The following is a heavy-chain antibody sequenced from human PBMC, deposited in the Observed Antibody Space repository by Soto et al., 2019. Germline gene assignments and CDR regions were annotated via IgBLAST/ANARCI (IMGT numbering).Heavy chain of an antibody. CDR2: INHSGST. D-gene: IGHD3-9*01. V-gene: IGHV4-34*01. CDR1: GGSFSGYY. Sequence: PSETLSLTSAVSGGSFSGYYWSWIRQPPGKGLEWIGEINHSGSTNYNPSLKSRVSISVDTSKNQFSLNLSSVTAADTDVFYCARAPTSITIFSLAPGGPNWFAPWGKGTLVTVSS. CDR3: ARAPTSITIFSLAPGGPNWFAP. J-gene: IGHJ5*02.